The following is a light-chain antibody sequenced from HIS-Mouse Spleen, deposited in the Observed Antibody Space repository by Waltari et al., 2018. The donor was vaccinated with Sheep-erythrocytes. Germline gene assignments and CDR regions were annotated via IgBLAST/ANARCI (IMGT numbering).Light chain of an antibody. CDR3: CSYAGSYTLV. CDR1: TSDFVGYNY. V-gene: IGLV2-11*01. CDR2: DVS. Sequence: QSALTHPPSVSGPPGQSVTISSTGTTSDFVGYNYVPWYQQHPGKAPKLMIYDVSKRPSGVPDRFSGSKSGNTASLTISGLQAEDEADYYCCSYAGSYTLVFGGGTKLTVL. J-gene: IGLJ2*01.